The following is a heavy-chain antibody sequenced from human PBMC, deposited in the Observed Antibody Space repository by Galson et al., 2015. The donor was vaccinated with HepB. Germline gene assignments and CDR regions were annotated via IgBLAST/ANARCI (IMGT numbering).Heavy chain of an antibody. CDR1: GYTFTSYY. D-gene: IGHD2-21*02. Sequence: SVKVSCKASGYTFTSYYMHWVRQAPGQGLEWMGIINPSGGSTSYAQKFQGRVTMTRDTSTSTVYMELSSLRSEDTAVYYCARDPAYCGGDCYAFDSWGQGTMVTVSS. CDR2: INPSGGST. V-gene: IGHV1-46*01. J-gene: IGHJ3*02. CDR3: ARDPAYCGGDCYAFDS.